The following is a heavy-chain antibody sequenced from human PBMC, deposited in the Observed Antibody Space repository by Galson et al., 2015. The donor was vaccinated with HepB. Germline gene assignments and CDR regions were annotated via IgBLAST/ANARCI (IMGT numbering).Heavy chain of an antibody. Sequence: SLRLSCAASGFIFSSYNMNWVRQAPGKGLEWVSFISSSSHYIYYADSVKGRFTISRDNAKNPLYLQMNSLRADDTAVYYCARDSRARDFWSGYDWFDPWGQGTLVTVSS. CDR2: ISSSSHYI. CDR3: ARDSRARDFWSGYDWFDP. J-gene: IGHJ5*02. V-gene: IGHV3-21*01. D-gene: IGHD3-3*01. CDR1: GFIFSSYN.